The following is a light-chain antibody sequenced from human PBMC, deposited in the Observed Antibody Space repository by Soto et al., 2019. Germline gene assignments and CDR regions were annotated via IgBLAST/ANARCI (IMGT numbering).Light chain of an antibody. CDR1: SSDVGSYNL. J-gene: IGLJ2*01. CDR3: CSFAGTTTYVL. V-gene: IGLV2-23*02. CDR2: EVN. Sequence: QSGLTQPASVSGSSGQSITISCTGTSSDVGSYNLVSWFQQHPGKAPRLMIYEVNKRPSGVSNRFSGSKSGYTASLTISGLQAEDEAEYYCCSFAGTTTYVLFGGGTKLTVL.